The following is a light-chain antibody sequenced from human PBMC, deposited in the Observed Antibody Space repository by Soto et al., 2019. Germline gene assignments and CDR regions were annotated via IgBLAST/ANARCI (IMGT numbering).Light chain of an antibody. CDR1: SSDVGGYDY. V-gene: IGLV2-11*01. J-gene: IGLJ1*01. CDR3: CSYAGTFYG. Sequence: QSALTQPHSVSGSPGQSVTISCTGISSDVGGYDYVSWYQQHPGKAPKLVIHVVDKRPSGVPDRFSGSKSGNTASLTISGLQAEDEDDYYCCSYAGTFYGFGNGTKVTV. CDR2: VVD.